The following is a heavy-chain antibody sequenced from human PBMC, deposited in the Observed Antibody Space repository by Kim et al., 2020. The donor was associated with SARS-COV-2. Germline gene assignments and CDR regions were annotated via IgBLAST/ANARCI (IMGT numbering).Heavy chain of an antibody. CDR3: VRESRVAFDS. D-gene: IGHD2-15*01. Sequence: TSYADAVKGRVTISRDNAKNTLYLQMNNLRAEDTAVYFGVRESRVAFDSWGQGTLVTVSS. V-gene: IGHV3-74*01. J-gene: IGHJ4*02. CDR2: T.